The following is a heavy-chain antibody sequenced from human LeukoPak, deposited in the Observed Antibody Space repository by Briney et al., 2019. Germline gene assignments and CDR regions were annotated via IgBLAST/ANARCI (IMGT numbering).Heavy chain of an antibody. J-gene: IGHJ4*02. CDR3: ARGEPGYCSGGSCYPFDY. CDR2: INHRGST. CDR1: GGSFSGYY. V-gene: IGHV4-34*01. Sequence: PSETLSLTCAVYGGSFSGYYWSWIRQPPGKGLEWIGEINHRGSTNYNPSPKNRVTISVDTSKNQVSLKLSSVTGADTAVYYCARGEPGYCSGGSCYPFDYWGQGTLVTVSS. D-gene: IGHD2-15*01.